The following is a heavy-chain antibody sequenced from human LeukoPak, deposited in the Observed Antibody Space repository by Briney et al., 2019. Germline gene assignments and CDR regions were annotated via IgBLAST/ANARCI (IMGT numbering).Heavy chain of an antibody. Sequence: GGSLRLSCAASGFTFSTYAMHWVRQAPGKRLEWVAVISYDGSNKYYADSVKGRFTISRDNSKNTLYLQMNSLRAEDTAVYYCARTVNTAMASDAFDIWGQGTMVTVSS. CDR2: ISYDGSNK. CDR3: ARTVNTAMASDAFDI. V-gene: IGHV3-30-3*01. D-gene: IGHD5-18*01. CDR1: GFTFSTYA. J-gene: IGHJ3*02.